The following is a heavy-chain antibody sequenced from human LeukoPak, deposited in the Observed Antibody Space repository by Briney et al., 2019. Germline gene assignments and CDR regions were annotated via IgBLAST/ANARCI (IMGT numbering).Heavy chain of an antibody. Sequence: GGSLRLSCAASGFTFSSYAMSWVRQAPGKGLERVSAIGGSGGSTYYADSVKGRFTISRDNSKNTLYLQMNSLRAEDTAIYFCAATRSCSSTSCYAFDIWGQGTMVTVSS. CDR2: IGGSGGST. CDR1: GFTFSSYA. D-gene: IGHD2-2*01. J-gene: IGHJ3*02. CDR3: AATRSCSSTSCYAFDI. V-gene: IGHV3-23*01.